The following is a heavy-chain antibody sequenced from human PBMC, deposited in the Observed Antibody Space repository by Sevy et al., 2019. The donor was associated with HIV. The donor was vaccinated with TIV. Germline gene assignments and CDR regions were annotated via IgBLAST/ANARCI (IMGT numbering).Heavy chain of an antibody. CDR1: EYSFRTYW. CDR2: IYPDDSDT. CDR3: ARHHASYGVTGYYYYAGLDV. D-gene: IGHD4-17*01. V-gene: IGHV5-51*01. J-gene: IGHJ6*02. Sequence: GESLKISCKGSEYSFRTYWLGWVRQMPGKGLEWMGIIYPDDSDTRYSPSFQGRVTISADKSIITAYLQWNSLRASDRGMYYCARHHASYGVTGYYYYAGLDVWGQGTTVTVSS.